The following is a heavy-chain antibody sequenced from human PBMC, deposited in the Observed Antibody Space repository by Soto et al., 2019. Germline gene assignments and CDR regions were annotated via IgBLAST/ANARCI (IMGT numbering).Heavy chain of an antibody. CDR1: GYTFTGYY. CDR2: INPNSGGT. J-gene: IGHJ6*02. V-gene: IGHV1-2*04. Sequence: ASVKVSCKASGYTFTGYYMHWVRQAPGQGLEWMGWINPNSGGTNYAQKFQGWVTMTRDTSISTAYMELSRLRSDDTAVYYCAREVLRYFDSLGSPYGMDVWGQGTTVTVSS. D-gene: IGHD3-9*01. CDR3: AREVLRYFDSLGSPYGMDV.